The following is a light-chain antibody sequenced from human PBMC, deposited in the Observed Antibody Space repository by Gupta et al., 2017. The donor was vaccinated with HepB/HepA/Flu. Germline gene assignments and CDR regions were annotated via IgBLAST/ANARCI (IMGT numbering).Light chain of an antibody. J-gene: IGLJ2*01. Sequence: QSVLTQPPSVSAAAGQKVTISCSGSDSNIGNNYVSWYQQLPGTAPKLLIYESNKRPSGIPDRFSGSKSGTSATLGITGLQTGDEANYYCGTWDSSLTGGVFGGGTKLTVL. CDR3: GTWDSSLTGGV. V-gene: IGLV1-51*02. CDR2: ESN. CDR1: DSNIGNNY.